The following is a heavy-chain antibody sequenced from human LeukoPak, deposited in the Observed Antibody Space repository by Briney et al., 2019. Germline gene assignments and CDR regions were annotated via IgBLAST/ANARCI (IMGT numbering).Heavy chain of an antibody. CDR2: ISYDGSNK. CDR1: GFTFSSYA. Sequence: PGRSLRLSCAASGFTFSSYAMHWVRQAPGKGLEWGAVISYDGSNKYYADSVKGRFTISRDNAKNTLYLQMNSLRAEDTAVYYCARDLGYKGRFGGGYWGQGTLVTVSS. CDR3: ARDLGYKGRFGGGY. D-gene: IGHD2-15*01. V-gene: IGHV3-30*04. J-gene: IGHJ4*02.